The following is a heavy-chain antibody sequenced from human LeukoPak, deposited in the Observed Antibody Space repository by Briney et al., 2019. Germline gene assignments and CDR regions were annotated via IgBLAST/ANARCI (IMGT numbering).Heavy chain of an antibody. CDR3: ARAQSGSYRSFDY. CDR1: GGSISSSSYY. Sequence: SETLSLTCTVSGGSISSSSYYWGWIRQPPGKGLEWIGSIYYSGSTYYKPSLKSRVTISVDTSKNQFSLKLSSVTAADTAAYYCARAQSGSYRSFDYWGQGTLVTVSS. J-gene: IGHJ4*02. V-gene: IGHV4-39*01. D-gene: IGHD1-26*01. CDR2: IYYSGST.